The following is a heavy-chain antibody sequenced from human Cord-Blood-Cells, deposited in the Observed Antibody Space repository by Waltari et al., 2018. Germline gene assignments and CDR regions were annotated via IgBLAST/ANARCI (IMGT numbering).Heavy chain of an antibody. CDR1: GFTFSSYA. CDR2: ISYDGSNK. CDR3: ARGWGHIVVVTAPYFDY. V-gene: IGHV3-30*04. Sequence: QVQLVESGGGVVQPGRSLRLSCAASGFTFSSYAMHWVRQAPGKGLEWVAVISYDGSNKYYADAVKGRFTISRDNYKNTLYLQMNSLRAEDTAVYYCARGWGHIVVVTAPYFDYWGQGTLVTVSS. J-gene: IGHJ4*02. D-gene: IGHD2-21*02.